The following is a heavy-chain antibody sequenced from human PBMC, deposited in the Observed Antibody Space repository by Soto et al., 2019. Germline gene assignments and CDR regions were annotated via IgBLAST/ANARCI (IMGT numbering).Heavy chain of an antibody. Sequence: EVQLLESGGGLVQPGGSLRLSCAASGFTFSNYAMSWVRQAPGTGLEWVSVISAAGGTTYSADSVKGRFTISRDSSKNTFFLQMNSLRAEDTAVYYCANGGLRSFDNWGQGTLVTVSS. V-gene: IGHV3-23*01. CDR2: ISAAGGTT. D-gene: IGHD4-17*01. CDR3: ANGGLRSFDN. J-gene: IGHJ4*02. CDR1: GFTFSNYA.